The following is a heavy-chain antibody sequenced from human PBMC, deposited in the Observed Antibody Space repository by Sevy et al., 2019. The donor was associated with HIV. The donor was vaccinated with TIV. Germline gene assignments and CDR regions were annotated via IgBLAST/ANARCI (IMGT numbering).Heavy chain of an antibody. CDR3: ARYVNDVALVVVPAASIVV. CDR1: GFTFSSYW. CDR2: INSDGSST. Sequence: GGSLRLSCAASGFTFSSYWMHWVRQAPGKGLVWVSRINSDGSSTSYADSVKGRFTISRDNAKNTLYLQMNRLRAEDTAVYDCARYVNDVALVVVPAASIVVWGQGTMVTVSS. D-gene: IGHD2-2*01. V-gene: IGHV3-74*01. J-gene: IGHJ3*01.